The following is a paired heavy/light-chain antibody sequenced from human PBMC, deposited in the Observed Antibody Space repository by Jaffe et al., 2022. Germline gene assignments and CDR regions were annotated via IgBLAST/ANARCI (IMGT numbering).Light chain of an antibody. CDR1: SSNIGAGYD. CDR2: GNS. J-gene: IGLJ1*01. V-gene: IGLV1-40*01. CDR3: QSYDSSLSVLYV. Sequence: QSVLTQPPSVSGAPGQRVTISCTGSSSNIGAGYDVHWYQQLPGTAPKLLIYGNSNRPSGVPDRFSGSKSGTSASLAITGLQAEDEADYYCQSYDSSLSVLYVFGTGTKVTVL.
Heavy chain of an antibody. CDR1: GYTFTGYY. Sequence: QVQLVQSGAEVKKPGASVKVSCKASGYTFTGYYMHWVRQAPGQGLEWMGRINPNSGGTNYAQKFQGRVTMTRDTSISTAYMELSRLRSDDTAVYYCARVDFWSGYYTGIWHNDYYYYMDVWGKGTTVTVSS. D-gene: IGHD3-3*01. CDR3: ARVDFWSGYYTGIWHNDYYYYMDV. J-gene: IGHJ6*03. V-gene: IGHV1-2*06. CDR2: INPNSGGT.